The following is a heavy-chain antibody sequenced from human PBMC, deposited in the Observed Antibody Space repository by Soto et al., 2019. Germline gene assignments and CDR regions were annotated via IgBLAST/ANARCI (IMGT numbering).Heavy chain of an antibody. CDR1: GYNFVDYY. V-gene: IGHV1-2*02. CDR3: AGAHLIIGHITNYGEAGPGVCDY. D-gene: IGHD3-3*01. CDR2: IDPQTGVA. Sequence: ASVKVSCKASGYNFVDYYIHWLRQTPGQGFEWMGYIDPQTGVARLSQNFKCRVIMTSDTSITTVFMQLNNLRSDESALYYCAGAHLIIGHITNYGEAGPGVCDYWGQGTPVTVSS. J-gene: IGHJ4*02.